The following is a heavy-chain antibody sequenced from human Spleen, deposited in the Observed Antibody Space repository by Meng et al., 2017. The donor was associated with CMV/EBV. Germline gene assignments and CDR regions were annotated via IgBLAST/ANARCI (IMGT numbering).Heavy chain of an antibody. D-gene: IGHD3-10*01. Sequence: SETLSLTCTVSGGSMTSRTSYYWGWIRQPPGKGLEWIGSVYYSGTTYYNPSLKSRVTISLDTSKKQFSLKVNSVTAADTAVYYCAKDSGFYFDYWGQGTLVTVSS. CDR1: GGSMTSRTSYY. CDR3: AKDSGFYFDY. V-gene: IGHV4-39*07. CDR2: VYYSGTT. J-gene: IGHJ4*02.